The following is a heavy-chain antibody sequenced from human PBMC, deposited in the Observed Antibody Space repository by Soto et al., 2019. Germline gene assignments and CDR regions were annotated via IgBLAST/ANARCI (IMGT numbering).Heavy chain of an antibody. CDR3: ATFSGGYCSGGSCLLFGSDY. Sequence: ASVKVSCKVSGYTLTELSMHWVRQAPGKGLEWMGGFDPEDGETIYAQKFQGRVTMTEDTSTDTAYMELSSLRSEDTAVYYCATFSGGYCSGGSCLLFGSDYWGQGTLVTVSS. CDR2: FDPEDGET. V-gene: IGHV1-24*01. CDR1: GYTLTELS. D-gene: IGHD2-15*01. J-gene: IGHJ4*02.